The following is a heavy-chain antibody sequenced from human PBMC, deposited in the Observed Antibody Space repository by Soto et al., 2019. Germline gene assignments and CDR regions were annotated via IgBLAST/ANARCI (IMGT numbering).Heavy chain of an antibody. V-gene: IGHV3-30*18. CDR3: AKDKRAVVVTAPFDY. CDR2: ISYDGSNK. J-gene: IGHJ4*02. D-gene: IGHD2-21*02. CDR1: GFTFSSYG. Sequence: QVQLVESGGGVVQPGRSLRLSCAASGFTFSSYGMHWVRQAPGKGLEWVAVISYDGSNKYYADSVKGRFTISRDNSKNTLYLQMISLRAEDTAVYYCAKDKRAVVVTAPFDYWGQGTLVTVSS.